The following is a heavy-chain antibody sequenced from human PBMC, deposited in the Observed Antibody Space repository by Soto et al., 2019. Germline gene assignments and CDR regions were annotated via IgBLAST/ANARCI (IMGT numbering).Heavy chain of an antibody. Sequence: TLSLTCGVSGGSIISGGDCWRWNRQPPGKGLEWIGYIYHSGSTYYNPSLKSRVTISVDRSKNQFSLKLSSVTAADTAVYYCARAVGYCSGGSCYSNAFDYWGQGTLVT. V-gene: IGHV4-30-2*01. CDR1: GGSIISGGDC. D-gene: IGHD2-15*01. CDR3: ARAVGYCSGGSCYSNAFDY. CDR2: IYHSGST. J-gene: IGHJ4*02.